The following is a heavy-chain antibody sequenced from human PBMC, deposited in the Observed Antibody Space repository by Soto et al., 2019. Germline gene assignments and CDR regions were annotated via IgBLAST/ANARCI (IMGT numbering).Heavy chain of an antibody. CDR3: AKDDTGSMDV. J-gene: IGHJ6*02. Sequence: GGSLRLSCAASGFTFSSYSMNWVRQAPGKGLEWVSSISSSSSYIYYADSVKGRFTISRDNSKNSLYLQMNSLRTEDTALYYCAKDDTGSMDVWGQGTTVTVSS. CDR2: ISSSSSYI. V-gene: IGHV3-21*04. CDR1: GFTFSSYS.